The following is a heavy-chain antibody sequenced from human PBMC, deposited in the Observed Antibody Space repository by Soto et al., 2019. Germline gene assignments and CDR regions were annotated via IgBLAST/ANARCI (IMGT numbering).Heavy chain of an antibody. D-gene: IGHD3-3*01. CDR3: AREYYDFWSVYYVSYYYYGMDV. CDR2: ISSSSSYI. Sequence: PGGSLRLSSAASGFTFSSYSMNWVRQAPGKGLEWVSSISSSSSYIYYADSVKGRFTISRDNAKNSLYLQMNSLRAEDTAVYYCAREYYDFWSVYYVSYYYYGMDVWGQGTTVTVSS. CDR1: GFTFSSYS. V-gene: IGHV3-21*01. J-gene: IGHJ6*02.